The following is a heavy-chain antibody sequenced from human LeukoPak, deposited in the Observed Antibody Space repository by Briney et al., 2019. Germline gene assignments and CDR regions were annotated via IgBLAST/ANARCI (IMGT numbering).Heavy chain of an antibody. D-gene: IGHD2-2*01. V-gene: IGHV3-30*01. CDR2: ISYDGSNK. Sequence: GGSLRLSCAASGFTFSSYAMHWVRQAPGKGLDWVSVISYDGSNKYYADSVKGRFNISRDNSKNTLYLQMNSLRAEDTAVYYCARAGGACSSPSCRSYNYYYMDVRGKGTTVTVSS. J-gene: IGHJ6*03. CDR1: GFTFSSYA. CDR3: ARAGGACSSPSCRSYNYYYMDV.